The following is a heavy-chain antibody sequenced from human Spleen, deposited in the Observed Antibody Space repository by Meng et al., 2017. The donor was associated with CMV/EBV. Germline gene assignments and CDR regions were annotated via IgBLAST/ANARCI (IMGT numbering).Heavy chain of an antibody. CDR3: AKDRGGSIYYFDY. D-gene: IGHD1-26*01. J-gene: IGHJ4*02. Sequence: GESLKISCAASGFTFSSYGMHWVRQAPGKGLEWVTFIQYDGSNKYYEDSVKGRFTISRDNSKNTLYLQMNSLRAEDTAVYYCAKDRGGSIYYFDYWGQGTLVTVS. CDR1: GFTFSSYG. CDR2: IQYDGSNK. V-gene: IGHV3-30*02.